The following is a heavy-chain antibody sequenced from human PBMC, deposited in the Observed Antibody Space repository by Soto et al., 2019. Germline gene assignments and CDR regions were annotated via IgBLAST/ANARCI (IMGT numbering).Heavy chain of an antibody. CDR2: IIPIFGTA. J-gene: IGHJ5*02. Sequence: QVQLVQSGAEVKKPGSSVKVSCKASGGTFSSYAISWVRQAPGQGLEWMGGIIPIFGTANYAQKFQGRVTITADESTSTAYMELSGLRSEDTAVYYCARAPSDILTEGWFDPWGQGTLVTVSS. CDR3: ARAPSDILTEGWFDP. V-gene: IGHV1-69*12. CDR1: GGTFSSYA. D-gene: IGHD3-9*01.